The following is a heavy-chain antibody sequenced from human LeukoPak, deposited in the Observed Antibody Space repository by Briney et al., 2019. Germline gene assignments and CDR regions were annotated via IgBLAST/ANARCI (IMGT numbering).Heavy chain of an antibody. Sequence: SETLSLTCAVYGGSFSGHYWSWIRQPPGKGLEWIGEINHSGSTNNHSGSTNYNPSLKSRLTMSADSSKNQFSLKLSSVTAADTAVYYCASSRLDIWGQGTVVTVSS. CDR1: GGSFSGHY. D-gene: IGHD6-25*01. CDR3: ASSRLDI. J-gene: IGHJ3*02. CDR2: INHSGSTNNHSGST. V-gene: IGHV4-34*01.